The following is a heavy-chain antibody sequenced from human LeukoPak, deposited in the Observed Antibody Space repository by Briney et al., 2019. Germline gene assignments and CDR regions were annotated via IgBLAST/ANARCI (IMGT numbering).Heavy chain of an antibody. D-gene: IGHD3-16*02. CDR3: ARVNPYDYVWGSYRSVFYFDY. CDR2: IYDSGTT. J-gene: IGHJ4*02. CDR1: GGPISHYY. Sequence: SETLSLTCTVSGGPISHYYWSWIRQPPGKGLEWIGYIYDSGTTNFNPSLKSRIIMSEDTSKNQFSLKLSSVTAADTAVYYCARVNPYDYVWGSYRSVFYFDYWGQGTLVTVSS. V-gene: IGHV4-59*12.